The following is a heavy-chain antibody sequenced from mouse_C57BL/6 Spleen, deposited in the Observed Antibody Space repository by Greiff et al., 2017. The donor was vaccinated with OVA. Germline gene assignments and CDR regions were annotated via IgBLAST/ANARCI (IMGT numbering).Heavy chain of an antibody. D-gene: IGHD3-3*01. J-gene: IGHJ3*01. Sequence: QVQLQQPGAELVRPGASVKMSCTASGFTFTDYYIHWVKQRPGQGLEWIGGIDPGSGDTKYTAKFQGKATLTADTSSSTAYMQLSSLTSEDSAVYYCATGDSSGCDCFAYWGQGTPVTVAA. CDR1: GFTFTDYY. V-gene: IGHV1-66*01. CDR3: ATGDSSGCDCFAY. CDR2: IDPGSGDT.